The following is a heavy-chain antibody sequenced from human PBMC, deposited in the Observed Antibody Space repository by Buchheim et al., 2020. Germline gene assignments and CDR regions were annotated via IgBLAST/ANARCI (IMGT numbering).Heavy chain of an antibody. CDR1: GFTFRNYW. CDR2: INEDGTEK. Sequence: EVYLVESGGGLVQPGGSLRLSCAASGFTFRNYWMNWVRQAPGKGLEWVANINEDGTEKYYADSVKGRFTISRDNAMSSVYLQMSSLRVEDTAVYYCAKHSIPWGQGT. V-gene: IGHV3-7*03. D-gene: IGHD2/OR15-2a*01. CDR3: AKHSIP. J-gene: IGHJ5*02.